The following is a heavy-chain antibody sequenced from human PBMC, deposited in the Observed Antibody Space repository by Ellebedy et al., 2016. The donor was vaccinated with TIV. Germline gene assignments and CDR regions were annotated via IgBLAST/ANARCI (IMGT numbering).Heavy chain of an antibody. D-gene: IGHD5-18*01. CDR3: AKDSPVLKRGYGKYFDY. CDR1: GFTFSNAW. J-gene: IGHJ4*02. Sequence: GESLKISXAASGFTFSNAWMSWVRQAPGKGLEWVAVISYDGSNKYYADSVKGRFTISRDNSKNTLYLQMNSLRAEDTAVYYCAKDSPVLKRGYGKYFDYWGQGTLVTVSS. V-gene: IGHV3-30*18. CDR2: ISYDGSNK.